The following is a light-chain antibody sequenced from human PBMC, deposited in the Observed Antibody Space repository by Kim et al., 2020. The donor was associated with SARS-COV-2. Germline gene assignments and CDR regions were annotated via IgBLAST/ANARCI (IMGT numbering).Light chain of an antibody. Sequence: DIQMTQSPSSLSASVGDRVNITCRASQGISSNVAWYQQKPGDVPKLLIYDASALLSGVPSRFSGSGSGTDFTLTISSLQPEDVATYYCQKYNGAPWTFGQGTKVDIK. CDR2: DAS. J-gene: IGKJ1*01. V-gene: IGKV1-27*01. CDR3: QKYNGAPWT. CDR1: QGISSN.